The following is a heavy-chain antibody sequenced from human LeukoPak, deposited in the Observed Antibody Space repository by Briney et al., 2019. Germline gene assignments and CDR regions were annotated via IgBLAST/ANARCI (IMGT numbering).Heavy chain of an antibody. CDR2: IIPIFGTA. CDR3: ARQHAARDAFDI. CDR1: GGTFSSYA. Sequence: GASVKVSCKASGGTFSSYAISWVRQAPGQGLEWMGGIIPIFGTANYAQKFQGRVTITTDESTSTAYMELSSLRSEDTAVYYCARQHAARDAFDIWGQGTMVTVSS. D-gene: IGHD6-6*01. J-gene: IGHJ3*02. V-gene: IGHV1-69*05.